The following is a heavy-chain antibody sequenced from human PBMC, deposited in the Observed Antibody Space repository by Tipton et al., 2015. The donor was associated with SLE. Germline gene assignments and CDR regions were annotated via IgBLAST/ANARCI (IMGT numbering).Heavy chain of an antibody. V-gene: IGHV3-7*01. CDR3: ARLVAVAGYYFDY. J-gene: IGHJ4*02. D-gene: IGHD6-19*01. Sequence: SLRLSCAASGFTFSSYSMSWVRQAPGKGLEWVANIKQDGSEKYYVDSVKGRFTISRDNAKNSLYLQMNSLRAEDTAVYYCARLVAVAGYYFDYWGQGTLVTVSS. CDR2: IKQDGSEK. CDR1: GFTFSSYS.